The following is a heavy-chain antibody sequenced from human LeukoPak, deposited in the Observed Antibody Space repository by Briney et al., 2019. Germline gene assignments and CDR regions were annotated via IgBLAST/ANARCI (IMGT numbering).Heavy chain of an antibody. J-gene: IGHJ4*02. V-gene: IGHV3-66*01. CDR2: IYSGGNT. CDR3: ARDPGHYESSRGDY. Sequence: GGSLRLSCAASGFTVSSTYMTWVRQAPGKGLEWVSVIYSGGNTYYADSVKGRFIISRDKSKNTLYLQMNSLRAEDTAVYYCARDPGHYESSRGDYWGQGTLVTVSS. CDR1: GFTVSSTY. D-gene: IGHD3-22*01.